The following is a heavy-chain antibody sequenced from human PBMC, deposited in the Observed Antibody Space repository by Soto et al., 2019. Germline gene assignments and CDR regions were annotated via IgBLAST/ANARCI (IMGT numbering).Heavy chain of an antibody. CDR1: GYTFTNYG. V-gene: IGHV1-18*01. J-gene: IGHJ5*02. CDR3: ARDRNSSGWYNWFDP. CDR2: ISAYNGNT. D-gene: IGHD6-19*01. Sequence: ASVKVSCKASGYTFTNYGISWVRQAPGQGLEWMGWISAYNGNTKYAQKLQGRVTMTTDTSTSTAYMELRSLRSDDTAVYYCARDRNSSGWYNWFDPWGQGTLVTVS.